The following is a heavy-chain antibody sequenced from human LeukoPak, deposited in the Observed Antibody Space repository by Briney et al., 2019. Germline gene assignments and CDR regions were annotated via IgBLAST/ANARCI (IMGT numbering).Heavy chain of an antibody. V-gene: IGHV4-39*01. CDR2: IYYSGDT. CDR3: AKNFGRPVHSTLYGMDV. J-gene: IGHJ6*02. Sequence: SETLSLTCIISGGSISSSNYYWGWIRQPPGKGLEWIGGIYYSGDTHYNPSLKSRVTISVDTSKNQFSLKLNSVTATDTAVYYCAKNFGRPVHSTLYGMDVWGQGTTVTVSS. D-gene: IGHD2-2*01. CDR1: GGSISSSNYY.